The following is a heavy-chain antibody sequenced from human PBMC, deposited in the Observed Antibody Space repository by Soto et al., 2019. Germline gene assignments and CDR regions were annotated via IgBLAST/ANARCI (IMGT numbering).Heavy chain of an antibody. CDR3: VKRRVVSVATHGGWFDP. D-gene: IGHD5-12*01. V-gene: IGHV3-9*01. CDR2: ISWNSDSK. CDR1: GFTFDDSA. J-gene: IGHJ5*02. Sequence: EVQLVESGGGLVQPGRSLRLSCAASGFTFDDSAMHWVRQAPGKGLEWVSGISWNSDSKGYADSVTGRFTISRDNAKNYLCLELNTLRAEDSAIYYWVKRRVVSVATHGGWFDPWGQGTLVNVYS.